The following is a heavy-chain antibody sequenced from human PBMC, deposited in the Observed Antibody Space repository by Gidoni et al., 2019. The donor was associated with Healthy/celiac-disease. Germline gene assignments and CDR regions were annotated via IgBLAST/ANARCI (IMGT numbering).Heavy chain of an antibody. CDR2: INHSGST. V-gene: IGHV4-34*01. J-gene: IGHJ3*02. Sequence: QVQLQQWGAGLLKPSETLSLTCAVYGGSFSGYYWSWIRQPPGKGLEWIGEINHSGSTNYNPSLKSRVTISVDTSKNQFSLKLSSVTAADTAVYYCARGLHRYRLVHDAFDIWGQGTMVTVSS. CDR1: GGSFSGYY. D-gene: IGHD3-9*01. CDR3: ARGLHRYRLVHDAFDI.